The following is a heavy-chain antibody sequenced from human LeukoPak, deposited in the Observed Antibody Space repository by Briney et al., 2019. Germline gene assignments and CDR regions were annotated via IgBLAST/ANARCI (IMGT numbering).Heavy chain of an antibody. Sequence: GGSLRLSCAASGFAFSNAWMSWVRQAPGKGLEWVGRIKSKTDGGTTDYAAPVKGRFTISRDDSKNTLYLQMNSLKTEDTAVYYCTTMYHYDSSGYYSDYWGQGTLVTVSS. CDR2: IKSKTDGGTT. J-gene: IGHJ4*02. CDR1: GFAFSNAW. CDR3: TTMYHYDSSGYYSDY. V-gene: IGHV3-15*01. D-gene: IGHD3-22*01.